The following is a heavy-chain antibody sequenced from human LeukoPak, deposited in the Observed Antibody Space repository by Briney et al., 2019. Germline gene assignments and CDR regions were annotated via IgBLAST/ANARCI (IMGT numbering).Heavy chain of an antibody. Sequence: ASVKVSCKPTGYSFTAYYIYWMRQAPGQGLECMGWINLYSGGTKYAQRFQSRVTMTRDTSISTAYMELSRLRSDDTAVYYCARDLVGSNYYDSSGYFNWFDPWGQGTLVTVSS. V-gene: IGHV1-2*02. CDR3: ARDLVGSNYYDSSGYFNWFDP. J-gene: IGHJ5*02. CDR2: INLYSGGT. D-gene: IGHD3-22*01. CDR1: GYSFTAYY.